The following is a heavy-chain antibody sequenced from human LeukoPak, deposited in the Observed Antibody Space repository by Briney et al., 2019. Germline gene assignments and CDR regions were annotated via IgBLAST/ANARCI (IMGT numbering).Heavy chain of an antibody. D-gene: IGHD4-11*01. CDR3: ARDQRQWTTRATGGGAQVGY. CDR2: INSDGSSI. V-gene: IGHV3-74*01. CDR1: GFTFSSYS. J-gene: IGHJ4*02. Sequence: GGSLRLSCAASGFTFSSYSMNWVRQAPGKGLVWVSRINSDGSSISYADSVKGRFTISRDNAKNTLYLQMNSLRAEDTAVYYCARDQRQWTTRATGGGAQVGYWGQGTLVTVSS.